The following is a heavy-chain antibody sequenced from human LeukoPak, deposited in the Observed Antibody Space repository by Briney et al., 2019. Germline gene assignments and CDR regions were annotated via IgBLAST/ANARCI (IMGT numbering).Heavy chain of an antibody. V-gene: IGHV3-15*01. CDR2: IKSKTDGGTT. CDR3: AKDLACGGNSPFDY. Sequence: GGSLRLSCAASGFTFSNAWMSWVRQAPGKGLEWVGRIKSKTDGGTTDYAAPVKGRFTISRDDSKNTLYLQMNSLKTEDTAVYYCAKDLACGGNSPFDYWGQGTLVTVSS. D-gene: IGHD4-23*01. CDR1: GFTFSNAW. J-gene: IGHJ4*02.